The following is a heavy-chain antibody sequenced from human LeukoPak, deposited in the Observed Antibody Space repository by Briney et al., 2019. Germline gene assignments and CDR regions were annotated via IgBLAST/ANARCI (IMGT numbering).Heavy chain of an antibody. J-gene: IGHJ4*02. CDR1: GYTFTGYY. CDR3: ARGYSIFSRYFFDY. V-gene: IGHV1-2*02. D-gene: IGHD4-11*01. CDR2: INPNSGGT. Sequence: ASVNVSCKASGYTFTGYYMHWVRQAPGQGLEGMGWINPNSGGTNYAQKFQGRVTMTRDTSISTAYMELSRLRSDDTAVYYCARGYSIFSRYFFDYWSQGTLVTVSS.